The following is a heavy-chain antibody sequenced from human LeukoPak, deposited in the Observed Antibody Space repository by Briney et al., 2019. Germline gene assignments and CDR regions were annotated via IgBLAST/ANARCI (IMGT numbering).Heavy chain of an antibody. J-gene: IGHJ4*02. Sequence: PGGSLRLSCAASGFTFSDYYMSWIRQAPGKGLEWVSSISSSDNTIYYTDSVKGRFTISRDNAKNSLYLQMNSLRAEDTALYYCASDSWGYSYAGSNWGQGTLVTVSS. D-gene: IGHD5-18*01. CDR1: GFTFSDYY. V-gene: IGHV3-11*01. CDR3: ASDSWGYSYAGSN. CDR2: ISSSDNTI.